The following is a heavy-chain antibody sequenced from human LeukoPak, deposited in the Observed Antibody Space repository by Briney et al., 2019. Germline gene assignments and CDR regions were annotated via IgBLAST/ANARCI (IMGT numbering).Heavy chain of an antibody. D-gene: IGHD4-17*01. Sequence: ASVTVSCKTSGYAFTNHGISWVRQAPGQGLEWMGWISGYNGNTNYVQKFRGRVTMTTDTSTSTAYMELRSLSSDDTAVYYCARDLSLGRHDDGEPFDYWGQGTLVTVSS. V-gene: IGHV1-18*01. CDR3: ARDLSLGRHDDGEPFDY. J-gene: IGHJ4*02. CDR2: ISGYNGNT. CDR1: GYAFTNHG.